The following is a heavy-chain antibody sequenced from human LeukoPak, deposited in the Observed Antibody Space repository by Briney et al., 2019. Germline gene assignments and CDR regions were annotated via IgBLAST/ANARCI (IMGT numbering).Heavy chain of an antibody. Sequence: SETLSLTCTVSGGSIGSYYWSWLRQPPGKGLEWIGYIDYSGSTNYNPSLKSRVTVSVDTSKNQFSLKLSSVTAADTAVYYCARVRRYTSRPDAFDIWGQGTMVTVSS. CDR1: GGSIGSYY. D-gene: IGHD6-13*01. CDR2: IDYSGST. J-gene: IGHJ3*02. CDR3: ARVRRYTSRPDAFDI. V-gene: IGHV4-59*01.